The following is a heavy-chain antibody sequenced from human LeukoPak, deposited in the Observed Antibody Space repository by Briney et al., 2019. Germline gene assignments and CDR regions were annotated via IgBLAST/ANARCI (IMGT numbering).Heavy chain of an antibody. J-gene: IGHJ6*02. Sequence: ASVKVSCKASGGTFSSYAISWVRQAPGQGLEWMGWINPNSGGTNYAQKFQGRVTMTRDTSISTAYMELSRLRSDDTAVYYCARIDCYYGMDVWGQGTTVTVSS. V-gene: IGHV1-2*02. CDR2: INPNSGGT. CDR1: GGTFSSYA. CDR3: ARIDCYYGMDV.